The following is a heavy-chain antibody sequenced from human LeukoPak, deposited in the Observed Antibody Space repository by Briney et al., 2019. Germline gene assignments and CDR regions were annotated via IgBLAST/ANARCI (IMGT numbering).Heavy chain of an antibody. CDR1: GGSISSGDYY. V-gene: IGHV4-30-4*01. CDR3: ARYGDSDYYYYGMDV. D-gene: IGHD4-17*01. J-gene: IGHJ6*02. CDR2: IYYSGST. Sequence: SQTLSLTCTVSGGSISSGDYYWSWIRQPPGKGLEWIGYIYYSGSTYYNPSLKSRVTISVDTSKNQLSLKLSSVTAADTAVYYCARYGDSDYYYYGMDVWGQGTTVTVSS.